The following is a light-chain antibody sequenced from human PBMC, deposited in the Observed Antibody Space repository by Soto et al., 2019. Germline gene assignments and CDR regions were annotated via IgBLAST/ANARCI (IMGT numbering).Light chain of an antibody. CDR1: QTIDKY. CDR2: TTS. J-gene: IGKJ4*01. Sequence: DIQMTQSPSSLSASVGDRVTTTCRASQTIDKYLNWYQEKPGKAPKLLIYTTSTLQSEVPSRFSGSGSETDFTLTINGLQPEDFATYYCQQSYSVPLTFGGGTKVDIK. V-gene: IGKV1-39*01. CDR3: QQSYSVPLT.